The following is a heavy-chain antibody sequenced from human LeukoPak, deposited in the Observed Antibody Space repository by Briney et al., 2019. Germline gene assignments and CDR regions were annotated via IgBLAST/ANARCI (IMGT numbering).Heavy chain of an antibody. D-gene: IGHD5-12*01. J-gene: IGHJ4*02. Sequence: GGSLRLSCAASGFTFSNYAMSRVRQAPGKGLEWVSGISDSGSTAFYADSVKGRFTSSRDNPRSTLYLQMNSLRAEDTAVYYCAKDIQTWPRFPDYWGQGTLVTVSS. V-gene: IGHV3-23*01. CDR1: GFTFSNYA. CDR3: AKDIQTWPRFPDY. CDR2: ISDSGSTA.